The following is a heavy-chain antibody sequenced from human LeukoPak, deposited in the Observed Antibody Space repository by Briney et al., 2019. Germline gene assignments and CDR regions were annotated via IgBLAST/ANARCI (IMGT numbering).Heavy chain of an antibody. CDR2: IIPIFGTA. D-gene: IGHD3-16*01. V-gene: IGHV1-69*01. CDR3: ARNRGHPGGEYYYYYMDV. CDR1: GGTFSSYA. Sequence: SVKVSCKASGGTFSSYAISWVRQAPGQGLGWMGGIIPIFGTANYAQKFQGRVTIAADESTSTAYMELSSLRSEDTAVYYCARNRGHPGGEYYYYYMDVWGKGTTVTVSS. J-gene: IGHJ6*03.